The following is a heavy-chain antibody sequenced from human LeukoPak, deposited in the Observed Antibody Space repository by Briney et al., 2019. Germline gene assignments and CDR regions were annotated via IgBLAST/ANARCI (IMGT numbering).Heavy chain of an antibody. Sequence: PSQTLSLTCAVSGGSIGSGGYSWSWIRQPPGKGLEWLGYIYHSGSTYYNPSLKSRVTISVDRSKNQFSLKLSSVTAADTAVYYCARVVTSGNGYYFDYWGQGTLVTVSS. D-gene: IGHD4-23*01. CDR1: GGSIGSGGYS. CDR3: ARVVTSGNGYYFDY. V-gene: IGHV4-30-2*01. CDR2: IYHSGST. J-gene: IGHJ4*02.